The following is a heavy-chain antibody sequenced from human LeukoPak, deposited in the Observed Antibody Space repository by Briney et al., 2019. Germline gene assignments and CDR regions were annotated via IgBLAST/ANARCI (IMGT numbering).Heavy chain of an antibody. CDR2: IDWDDDK. D-gene: IGHD3-22*01. J-gene: IGHJ3*02. V-gene: IGHV2-70*11. Sequence: SGPALVKPTQTLTLTCTFSGFSLSTSGMCVSWIRQPPGKALEWLARIDWDDDKYYSTSLKTRLTISKDTSKNQVVLTMTNMDPVDTATYYCARTPLNYYDSSGYYAFDIWGQGTMVTVSS. CDR1: GFSLSTSGMC. CDR3: ARTPLNYYDSSGYYAFDI.